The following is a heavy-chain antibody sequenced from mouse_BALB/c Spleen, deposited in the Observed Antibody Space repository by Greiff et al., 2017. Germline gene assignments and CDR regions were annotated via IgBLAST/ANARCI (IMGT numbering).Heavy chain of an antibody. CDR3: ARWGLLWIAMDY. Sequence: EVQRVESGGGLVQPGGSRKLSCAASGFTFSSFGMHWVRQAPEKGLEWVAYISSGSSTIYYADTVKGRFTISRDNPKNTLFLQMTSLRSEDTAMYYCARWGLLWIAMDYWGQGTSVTVSS. V-gene: IGHV5-17*02. J-gene: IGHJ4*01. CDR2: ISSGSSTI. D-gene: IGHD2-10*01. CDR1: GFTFSSFG.